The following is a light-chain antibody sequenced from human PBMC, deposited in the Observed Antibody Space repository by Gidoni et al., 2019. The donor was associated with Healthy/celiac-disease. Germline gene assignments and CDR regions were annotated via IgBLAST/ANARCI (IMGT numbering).Light chain of an antibody. J-gene: IGKJ2*01. Sequence: LVITQSPGTLSVSPGERATLPCRASQSVSSNLAWYQQKPGQAPRRLINGAATRATATPASFSGSGSGTEFTLTISSLQSEEFAVYYCQQYNDRPQYTFGEGTKLEIK. CDR3: QQYNDRPQYT. CDR2: GAA. CDR1: QSVSSN. V-gene: IGKV3-15*01.